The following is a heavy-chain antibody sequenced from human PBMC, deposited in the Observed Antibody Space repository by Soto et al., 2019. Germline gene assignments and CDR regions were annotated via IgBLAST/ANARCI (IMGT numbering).Heavy chain of an antibody. D-gene: IGHD2-8*01. CDR3: AKGVSCTNGVCYVLRGVPSSYMDV. CDR2: ISGSGGST. CDR1: GFTFSSYA. Sequence: EVQLLESGGGLVQPGGSLRLSCAASGFTFSSYAMSWVRQAPGKGLEWVSAISGSGGSTYYADSVKGRFTISRDNSKNTLYLQMNSLRAEDTAVYYCAKGVSCTNGVCYVLRGVPSSYMDVWGKGTTVTVSS. J-gene: IGHJ6*03. V-gene: IGHV3-23*01.